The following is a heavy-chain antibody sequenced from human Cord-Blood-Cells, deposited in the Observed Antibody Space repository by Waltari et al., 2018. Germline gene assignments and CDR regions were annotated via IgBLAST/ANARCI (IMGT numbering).Heavy chain of an antibody. CDR3: ARHPPGGSYYFDY. CDR1: GGSISSYY. D-gene: IGHD1-26*01. Sequence: QVQLQESGPGLVKPSETLSLTCTVSGGSISSYYWSWIRQPPGKGLEWIGYIYYSGSTNYNPSLTSRVTISVDTSKNRFSLKRSSVTAADTAVYYCARHPPGGSYYFDYWGQGTLVTVSS. V-gene: IGHV4-59*08. J-gene: IGHJ4*02. CDR2: IYYSGST.